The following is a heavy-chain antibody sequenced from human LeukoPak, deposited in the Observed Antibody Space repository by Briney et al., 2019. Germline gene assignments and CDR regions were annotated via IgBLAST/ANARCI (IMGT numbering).Heavy chain of an antibody. V-gene: IGHV3-48*03. CDR3: ARGDHSVAGNY. D-gene: IGHD6-19*01. J-gene: IGHJ4*02. Sequence: GGSLRLSCAASGFTFSSYEMNWVRQAPGKGLEWVSYISSSGSTIYYADSVKGRFTISRDNAKNSLYLQMNSLRAEDTAVYYCARGDHSVAGNYWGQGTLVTVSS. CDR2: ISSSGSTI. CDR1: GFTFSSYE.